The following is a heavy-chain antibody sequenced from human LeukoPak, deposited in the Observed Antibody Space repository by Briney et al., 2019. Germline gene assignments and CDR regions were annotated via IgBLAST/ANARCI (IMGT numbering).Heavy chain of an antibody. CDR1: GFTFSSYG. V-gene: IGHV3-30*02. D-gene: IGHD3-3*01. J-gene: IGHJ6*03. CDR2: IPYDGSNK. CDR3: ARDRAYYDFWSGIPMREIEDYYYYYMDV. Sequence: PGGSLRLSCAASGFTFSSYGMHWVRQAPGKGLEWVAFIPYDGSNKYYPDSVKGRFTISRDNSKNTLYLQMNSLRAEDTAVYYCARDRAYYDFWSGIPMREIEDYYYYYMDVWGKGTTVTVSS.